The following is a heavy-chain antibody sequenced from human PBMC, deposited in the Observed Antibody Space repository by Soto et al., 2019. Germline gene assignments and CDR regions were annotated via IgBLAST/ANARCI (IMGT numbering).Heavy chain of an antibody. J-gene: IGHJ4*01. CDR2: IYHSGSP. CDR3: ARHVDTAMGTDY. Sequence: PSESLSLTCTVSGASMNIYYWTWIWQPPGKVMEWLGEIYHSGSPNYNPSLKSRLTISVDTSKHQFSLKLNSVTAADTAIYYCARHVDTAMGTDYWGQGTLVTVSS. V-gene: IGHV4-59*08. CDR1: GASMNIYY. D-gene: IGHD5-18*01.